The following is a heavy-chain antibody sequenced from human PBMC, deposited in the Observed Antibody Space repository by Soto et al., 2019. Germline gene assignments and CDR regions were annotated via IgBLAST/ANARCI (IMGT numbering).Heavy chain of an antibody. V-gene: IGHV6-1*01. Sequence: QVQLQQSGPGLVKPSQTLSLTCAISGDSVSSNSAAWNWIRQSPSRGLEWLGRTYYRSKWYNDYAVSVKSRITINPDTSKNQFSLQLNSVTPEDTAVYYCARDTLFYCSSTSCYGYYYYYGMDVWGQGTTVTVSS. J-gene: IGHJ6*02. CDR2: TYYRSKWYN. CDR3: ARDTLFYCSSTSCYGYYYYYGMDV. D-gene: IGHD2-2*01. CDR1: GDSVSSNSAA.